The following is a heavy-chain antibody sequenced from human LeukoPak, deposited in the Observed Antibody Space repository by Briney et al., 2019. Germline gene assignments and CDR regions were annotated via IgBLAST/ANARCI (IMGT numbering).Heavy chain of an antibody. CDR3: AKDGGVRGPDYYYYMDV. D-gene: IGHD3-10*01. J-gene: IGHJ6*03. V-gene: IGHV3-30*02. Sequence: GGSLRLSCVVSGFTISSYGMRWVRQAPGKGLEWVAFIRYDGSYKKYADSVKGRFTISRDNSKNTLYLQMNSLRAEDTAVYYCAKDGGVRGPDYYYYMDVWGKGTTVTISS. CDR2: IRYDGSYK. CDR1: GFTISSYG.